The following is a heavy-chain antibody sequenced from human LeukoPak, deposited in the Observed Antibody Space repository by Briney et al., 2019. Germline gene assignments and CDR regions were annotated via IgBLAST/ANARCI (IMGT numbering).Heavy chain of an antibody. CDR2: IYTGGKT. V-gene: IGHV3-66*01. CDR3: AKSPGTYSYFYAMDV. Sequence: GGSLRLSCAPSGFTVSGNYMRWVRQAPGKGLEWVSVIYTGGKTYYADSVKGRFTISRDNSKNTLYLQMNSLRVEDTAVYYCAKSPGTYSYFYAMDVWGQGATVTVSS. CDR1: GFTVSGNY. D-gene: IGHD1-26*01. J-gene: IGHJ6*02.